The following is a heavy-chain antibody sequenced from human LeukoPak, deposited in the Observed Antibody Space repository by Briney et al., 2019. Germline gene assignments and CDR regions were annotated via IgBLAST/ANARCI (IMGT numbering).Heavy chain of an antibody. CDR2: IYPGDSDT. CDR1: GYSFTSYW. Sequence: GESLKISCKGSGYSFTSYWIGWVRQMPGKGLEWMGIIYPGDSDTRYSPSFQGQVTISADKSISTAYMELSRLRSDSTAVYYCARDQAPITIFGVAFSFDYWGQGTLVTVSS. V-gene: IGHV5-51*01. J-gene: IGHJ4*02. D-gene: IGHD3-3*01. CDR3: ARDQAPITIFGVAFSFDY.